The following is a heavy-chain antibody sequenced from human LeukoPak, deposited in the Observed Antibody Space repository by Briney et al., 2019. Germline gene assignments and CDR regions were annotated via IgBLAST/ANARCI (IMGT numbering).Heavy chain of an antibody. V-gene: IGHV4-34*01. CDR2: INHSGIT. CDR3: ARLVAVLLWFGELQGWFDP. Sequence: SETLSLTCAVYGGSFSGYYWSWIRQPPGKGLEWIGEINHSGITNYNPSLKSRVTISVDTSKNQFSLKLSSVTAADTAVYYCARLVAVLLWFGELQGWFDPWGQGTLVTVSS. CDR1: GGSFSGYY. D-gene: IGHD3-10*01. J-gene: IGHJ5*02.